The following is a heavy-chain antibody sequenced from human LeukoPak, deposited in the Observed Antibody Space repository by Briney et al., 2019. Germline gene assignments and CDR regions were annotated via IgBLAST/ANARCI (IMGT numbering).Heavy chain of an antibody. Sequence: ASVKVSFKASRYTFTTYAMYSVRPAPGQGVEWMGWINTYAGNTTYGQDFTGRLVFSLDTSVSTAYLQIYTLKAEDTAVYYCARLVAAGDSGSFDPWGQASLLSVSS. D-gene: IGHD6-13*01. CDR1: RYTFTTYA. CDR2: INTYAGNT. J-gene: IGHJ5*02. CDR3: ARLVAAGDSGSFDP. V-gene: IGHV7-4-1*01.